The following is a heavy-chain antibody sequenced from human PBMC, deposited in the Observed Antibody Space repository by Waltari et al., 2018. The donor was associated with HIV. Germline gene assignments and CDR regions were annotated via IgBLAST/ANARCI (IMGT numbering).Heavy chain of an antibody. CDR1: GFTFSSYA. J-gene: IGHJ4*02. V-gene: IGHV3-23*01. D-gene: IGHD3-10*01. CDR2: ISGSGGST. Sequence: EVQLLESGGGLVQPGGSLRLSCAASGFTFSSYAMSWVRPAPGKGLEWVSAISGSGGSTYYADSVKGRFTISRDNSKNTLYLQMNSLRAEDTAVYYCAKDWPDYYGSGSYPLNSIHYWGQGTLVTVSS. CDR3: AKDWPDYYGSGSYPLNSIHY.